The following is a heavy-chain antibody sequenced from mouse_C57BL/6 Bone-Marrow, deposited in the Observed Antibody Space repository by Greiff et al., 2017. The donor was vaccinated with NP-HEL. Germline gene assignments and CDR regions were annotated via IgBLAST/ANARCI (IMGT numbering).Heavy chain of an antibody. J-gene: IGHJ4*01. Sequence: VQLQQSGAELVRPGASVKLSCTASGFNIKDYYMHWVKQRPEQGLEWIGRIDPEDGDTEYAPKFQGKATMTADTSSNTAYLQLSSLTSEDTAVYYCTYGSSFLYYAMDYWGQGTSVTVSS. D-gene: IGHD1-1*01. CDR2: IDPEDGDT. V-gene: IGHV14-1*01. CDR1: GFNIKDYY. CDR3: TYGSSFLYYAMDY.